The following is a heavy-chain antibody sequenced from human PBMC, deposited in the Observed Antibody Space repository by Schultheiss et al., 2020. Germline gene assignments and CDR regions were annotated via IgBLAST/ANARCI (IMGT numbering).Heavy chain of an antibody. V-gene: IGHV3-15*01. Sequence: GGSLRLSCAASGFTFSSYWMSWVRQAPGKGLEWVGRIKSKTDGGTTDYAAPVKGRFTISRDDSKNTLYLQMNSLKTEDTAVYYCTTALDIVVVPADDIWGKGTMVTVSS. CDR1: GFTFSSYW. J-gene: IGHJ3*02. CDR3: TTALDIVVVPADDI. D-gene: IGHD2-2*03. CDR2: IKSKTDGGTT.